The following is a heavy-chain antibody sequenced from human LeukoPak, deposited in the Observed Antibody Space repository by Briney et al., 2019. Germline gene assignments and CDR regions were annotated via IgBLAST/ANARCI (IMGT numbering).Heavy chain of an antibody. CDR3: AKGYCSSTRCSPYNWFDP. CDR1: GFTFDDYA. J-gene: IGHJ5*02. Sequence: GRSLRLSCAASGFTFDDYAMHWVRHAPGRGLEWVSGISWKSGTIDYADSVKGRFTISRDNAKNSLYLQMNSLRAEDTALYHCAKGYCSSTRCSPYNWFDPWGQGTLVTVSS. CDR2: ISWKSGTI. V-gene: IGHV3-9*01. D-gene: IGHD2-2*01.